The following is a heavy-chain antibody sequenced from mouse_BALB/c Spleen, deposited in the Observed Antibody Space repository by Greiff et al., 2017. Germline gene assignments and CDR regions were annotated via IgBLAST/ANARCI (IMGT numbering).Heavy chain of an antibody. J-gene: IGHJ3*01. D-gene: IGHD2-1*01. CDR1: GFTFSDYY. CDR3: ASYYGNLAWFAY. Sequence: EVKVVESGGGLVKPGGSLKLSCAASGFTFSDYYMYWVRQTPEKRLEWVATISDGGSYTYYPDSVKGRFTISRDNAKNNLYLQMSSLKSEDTAMYYCASYYGNLAWFAYWGQGTLVTVSA. V-gene: IGHV5-4*02. CDR2: ISDGGSYT.